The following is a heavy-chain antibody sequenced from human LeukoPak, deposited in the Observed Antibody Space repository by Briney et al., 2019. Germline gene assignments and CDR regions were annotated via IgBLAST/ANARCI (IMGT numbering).Heavy chain of an antibody. CDR3: ARQDYYDTNLDY. Sequence: SETLSLTCTVSGGSISSYYWSWIRQPAGTALEWIGRIYTSGTITYNPSLKSRVTMSVDTSKNQFSLKLSSVTAADTAVYYCARQDYYDTNLDYWGQGTLVTVSS. CDR1: GGSISSYY. J-gene: IGHJ4*02. V-gene: IGHV4-4*07. CDR2: IYTSGTI. D-gene: IGHD3-22*01.